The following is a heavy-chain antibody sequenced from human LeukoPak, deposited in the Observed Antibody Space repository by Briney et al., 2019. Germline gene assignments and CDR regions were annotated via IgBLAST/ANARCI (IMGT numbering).Heavy chain of an antibody. D-gene: IGHD2-2*01. V-gene: IGHV3-21*01. Sequence: GGSLRLSCAASGFTFSSYAMNWVRRAPGKGLEWVSSISSSSSYIYYADSVKGRFTISRDNAKNSLYLQMNSLRAEDTAVYYCAREVGYQLLLSHGYFDYWGQGTLVTVSS. CDR3: AREVGYQLLLSHGYFDY. J-gene: IGHJ4*02. CDR2: ISSSSSYI. CDR1: GFTFSSYA.